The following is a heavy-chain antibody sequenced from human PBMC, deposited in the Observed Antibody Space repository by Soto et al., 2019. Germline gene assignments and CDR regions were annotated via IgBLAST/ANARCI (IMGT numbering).Heavy chain of an antibody. CDR2: IKPDESEK. Sequence: PGGSLRLSCTASGFTFSDSWMTWVRRAPGKGLEWVARIKPDESEKKYADSVKGRFSISRDNAKNSMYLRMDSLRGEDTAVYYCVRGGSNYASWGQGTLVTVSS. CDR3: VRGGSNYAS. V-gene: IGHV3-7*01. CDR1: GFTFSDSW. D-gene: IGHD4-4*01. J-gene: IGHJ5*02.